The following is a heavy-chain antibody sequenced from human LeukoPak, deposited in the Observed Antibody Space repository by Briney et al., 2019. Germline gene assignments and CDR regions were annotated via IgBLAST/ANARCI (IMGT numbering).Heavy chain of an antibody. V-gene: IGHV5-51*01. CDR1: EYTFTNYW. Sequence: GESLQLSCNVAEYTFTNYWIGWVRQVPGKGLEWMGIIYLGDPDTRYRPSFQGQVTISADKSTRTAYLQWSSLKASDTAMYYCATTLTNYCSSTSCYADHWGQGTLVTVSS. D-gene: IGHD2-2*01. CDR2: IYLGDPDT. CDR3: ATTLTNYCSSTSCYADH. J-gene: IGHJ4*01.